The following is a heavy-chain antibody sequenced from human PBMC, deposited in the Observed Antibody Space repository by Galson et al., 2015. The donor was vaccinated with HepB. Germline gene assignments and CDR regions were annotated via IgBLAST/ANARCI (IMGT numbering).Heavy chain of an antibody. CDR3: ARTLHYDILTGYSYYFDY. J-gene: IGHJ4*02. Sequence: SVKVSCKASGYTFTSYGISWVRQAPGQGLEWMGWISAYNGNTNYAQKLQGRVTMTTDTSTSTAYMELRSLRSDDTAVYYCARTLHYDILTGYSYYFDYWGQGTLVTVSS. V-gene: IGHV1-18*01. CDR1: GYTFTSYG. CDR2: ISAYNGNT. D-gene: IGHD3-9*01.